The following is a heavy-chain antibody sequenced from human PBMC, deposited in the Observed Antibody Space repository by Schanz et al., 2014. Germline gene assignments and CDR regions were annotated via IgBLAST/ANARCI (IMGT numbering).Heavy chain of an antibody. J-gene: IGHJ3*02. CDR1: GFTFSSYA. V-gene: IGHV3-23*01. D-gene: IGHD1-26*01. CDR2: ITDSGGST. Sequence: EVQLLESGGGLVQPGGSLRLSCAASGFTFSSYAMSWVRQAPGKGLEWVSAITDSGGSTYYADSVKGRFTISRDNSKNTLYLQMNSRRAEDSAVYYCAKVGPYSGSLGAFDIWGQGTMVTVSS. CDR3: AKVGPYSGSLGAFDI.